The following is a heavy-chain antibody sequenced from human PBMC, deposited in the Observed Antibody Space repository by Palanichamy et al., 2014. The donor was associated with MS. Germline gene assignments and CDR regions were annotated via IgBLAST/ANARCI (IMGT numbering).Heavy chain of an antibody. D-gene: IGHD2-15*01. CDR3: ARDPAGPWVVPHRGLDF. CDR1: GFTFRNYY. Sequence: QVQLVESGGGLVKPGGSLRLSCAASGFTFRNYYMTWIRQAPGKGLEWLSYISARGTSISYADSVKGRFTISRDNAENSLYLQMDNLRADDTAVYYCARDPAGPWVVPHRGLDFWGQGTLVTVSS. CDR2: ISARGTSI. J-gene: IGHJ4*02. V-gene: IGHV3-11*04.